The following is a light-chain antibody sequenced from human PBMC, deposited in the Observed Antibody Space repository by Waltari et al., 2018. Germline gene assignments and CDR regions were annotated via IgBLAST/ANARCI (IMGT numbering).Light chain of an antibody. CDR1: SSNIGAGYD. Sequence: QSVLTQPPSVSGAPGQRVTISCTGSSSNIGAGYDVNWYQQLPGTAPKLLIYGNSNRPSGVPDRFSGSKSGTSASLAITGLQAEDEADYYCQSYDSSLSGVFGTGTKVTVL. V-gene: IGLV1-40*01. CDR2: GNS. CDR3: QSYDSSLSGV. J-gene: IGLJ1*01.